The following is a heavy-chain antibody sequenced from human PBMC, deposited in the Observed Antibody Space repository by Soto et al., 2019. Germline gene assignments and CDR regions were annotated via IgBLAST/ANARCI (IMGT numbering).Heavy chain of an antibody. D-gene: IGHD6-19*01. Sequence: GASVKVSCKASGGTFSSHTISWVRQAPGQGLEWMGRIIPILGIANYAQKFQGRVTITADKSTSTAYMELSSLRSEDTAVYYCARGSSGWYRDAFDIWGQGTMVTVSS. CDR1: GGTFSSHT. CDR3: ARGSSGWYRDAFDI. CDR2: IIPILGIA. V-gene: IGHV1-69*02. J-gene: IGHJ3*02.